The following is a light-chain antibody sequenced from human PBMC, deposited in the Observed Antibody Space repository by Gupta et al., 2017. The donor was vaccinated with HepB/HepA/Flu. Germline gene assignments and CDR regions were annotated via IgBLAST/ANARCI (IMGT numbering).Light chain of an antibody. CDR2: YDD. CDR1: SSNIGNKV. J-gene: IGLJ2*01. V-gene: IGLV1-36*01. Sequence: QSVLTQPPSVSEAPRQRVTMSCSGSSSNIGNKVVNWYQQLPGKDPKSLMDYDDLVASGVYDRVSCYKPGNYASREIRGLQSEDEADDYWGEWDDRLKGLVFGGGTKLTVL. CDR3: GEWDDRLKGLV.